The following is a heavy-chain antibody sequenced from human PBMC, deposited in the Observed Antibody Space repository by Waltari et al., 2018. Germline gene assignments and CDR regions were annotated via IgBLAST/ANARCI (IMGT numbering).Heavy chain of an antibody. J-gene: IGHJ4*02. Sequence: QVQLQQWGAGLLKPSETLSLTCAVYGGSFSGYYWSWIRQPPGKGLEWIGEINHSGSTNYNPSLKSRVTISVDTSKNQCSLKLSSVTAADTAVYYCARAYDFWSGYSFWGQGTLVTVSS. D-gene: IGHD3-3*01. CDR1: GGSFSGYY. CDR2: INHSGST. CDR3: ARAYDFWSGYSF. V-gene: IGHV4-34*01.